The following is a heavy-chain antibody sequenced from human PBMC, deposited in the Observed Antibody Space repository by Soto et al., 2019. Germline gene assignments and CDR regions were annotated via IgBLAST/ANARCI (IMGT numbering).Heavy chain of an antibody. J-gene: IGHJ5*02. Sequence: SETLSLTSTVSGVNIISGGYSWGWIRQPPGKGLEWIGYIYHSGRTYYNPSLKSRVTISVDRSKNQFSLKLSSVTAADTAVYYCAREGRYCSGGSCLRNWFDPWGQGTLVTVSS. CDR2: IYHSGRT. D-gene: IGHD2-15*01. CDR3: AREGRYCSGGSCLRNWFDP. V-gene: IGHV4-30-2*01. CDR1: GVNIISGGYS.